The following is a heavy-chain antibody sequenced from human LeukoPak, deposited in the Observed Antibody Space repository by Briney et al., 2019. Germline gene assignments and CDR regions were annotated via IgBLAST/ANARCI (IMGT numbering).Heavy chain of an antibody. D-gene: IGHD6-6*01. V-gene: IGHV3-23*01. CDR2: ITASGDNT. CDR3: AKYARGPFD. Sequence: PGGSLRLSCAASGFTFGSNVMSWVRQAPGKGLEWVSAITASGDNTYYADSVKGRLTISRDNSKNTLYLQMSSLRAEDTAVYYCAKYARGPFDWGQGTLVTVSS. J-gene: IGHJ4*02. CDR1: GFTFGSNV.